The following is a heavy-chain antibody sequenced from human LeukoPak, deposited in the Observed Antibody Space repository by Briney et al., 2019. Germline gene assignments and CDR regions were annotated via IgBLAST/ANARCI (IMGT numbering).Heavy chain of an antibody. D-gene: IGHD3-10*01. J-gene: IGHJ4*02. CDR3: TREEVRAPLDN. V-gene: IGHV3-33*01. CDR2: IYYDGSIK. CDR1: GLTLGSYG. Sequence: GGSLRLSCEAPGLTLGSYGKQWVRQAPGKGVEEVALIYYDGSIKYYADSVKGRFTVSRDNHKNTLYLQMNVLRAEDTGIYYCTREEVRAPLDNWGQGTLVTVSS.